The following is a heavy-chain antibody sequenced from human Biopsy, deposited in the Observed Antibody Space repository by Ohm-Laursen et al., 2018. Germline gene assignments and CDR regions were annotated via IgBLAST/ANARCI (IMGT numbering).Heavy chain of an antibody. CDR2: IGPNSGGT. CDR1: GYTFTAYF. V-gene: IGHV1-2*02. CDR3: ALQSVAQMKNFDY. Sequence: SVKVSCKVSGYTFTAYFIHWVRQSPGQGLEWMGWIGPNSGGTNYAQKFQGNITMTKNTSMSTAYMEMSRLRSDDTAVYYCALQSVAQMKNFDYWGQGTLVTVSS. J-gene: IGHJ4*02. D-gene: IGHD6-19*01.